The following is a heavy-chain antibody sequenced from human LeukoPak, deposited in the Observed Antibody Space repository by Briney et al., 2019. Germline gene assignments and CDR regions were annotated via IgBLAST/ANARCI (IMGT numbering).Heavy chain of an antibody. Sequence: PAGTLRLSGAASGFTFSGFGLHWVRQAPGKGLVGVAYVRYDGGNKGYPDYVRGRFTISRDNSKNTLYLQMNSLRPEDTAVYYCAKPSSGDTPRDFDYWGQGTLVTVSS. V-gene: IGHV3-30*02. D-gene: IGHD1-26*01. J-gene: IGHJ4*02. CDR2: VRYDGGNK. CDR1: GFTFSGFG. CDR3: AKPSSGDTPRDFDY.